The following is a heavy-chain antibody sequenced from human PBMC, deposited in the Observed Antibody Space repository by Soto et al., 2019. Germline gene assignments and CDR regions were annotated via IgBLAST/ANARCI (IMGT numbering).Heavy chain of an antibody. CDR2: IVVGSGNT. CDR3: AADPDIVVGPAARAPGSYYYYMDV. D-gene: IGHD2-2*01. CDR1: GFTFTSSA. V-gene: IGHV1-58*02. J-gene: IGHJ6*03. Sequence: SVKVSCKASGFTFTSSAMQWARQARGQRLESIGWIVVGSGNTNYAQKFQERVTITRDMSTSTAYMELSSLRSEDTAVYYCAADPDIVVGPAARAPGSYYYYMDVWGKGTTVTVSS.